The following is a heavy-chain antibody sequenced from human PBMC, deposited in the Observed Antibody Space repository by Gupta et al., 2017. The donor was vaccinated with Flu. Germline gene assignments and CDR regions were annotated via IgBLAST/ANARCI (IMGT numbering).Heavy chain of an antibody. Sequence: QVQLVQSGAEVKKPGASVKVSCQVSGSTLTELSMHWVGQAPGKGLEWMGGFDPEDGETIYAQKFQGRVTMTEDTSTDTAYMELSSLRSEDTAVYYCATDQGGATTRITDAFDIWGQGTMVTVSS. J-gene: IGHJ3*02. V-gene: IGHV1-24*01. D-gene: IGHD1-26*01. CDR1: GSTLTELS. CDR2: FDPEDGET. CDR3: ATDQGGATTRITDAFDI.